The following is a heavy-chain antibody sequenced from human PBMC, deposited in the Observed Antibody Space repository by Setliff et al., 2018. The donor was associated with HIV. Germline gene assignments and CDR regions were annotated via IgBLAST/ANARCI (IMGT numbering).Heavy chain of an antibody. CDR3: ARLKVDTIFGVVITNPFDY. CDR1: GFTFSSYW. J-gene: IGHJ4*02. V-gene: IGHV3-7*03. D-gene: IGHD3-3*01. Sequence: GGSLRLSCAASGFTFSSYWMSWVRQAPGKGLEWVANIKQDGSEKYYVDSVKGRFTISRDNAKNSLYPQMNSLRAEDTAVYYCARLKVDTIFGVVITNPFDYWGQGTLVTVSS. CDR2: IKQDGSEK.